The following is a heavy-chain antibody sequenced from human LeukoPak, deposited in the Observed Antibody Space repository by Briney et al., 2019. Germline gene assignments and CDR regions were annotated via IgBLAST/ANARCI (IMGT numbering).Heavy chain of an antibody. J-gene: IGHJ4*02. V-gene: IGHV1-8*01. CDR1: GYTFTSYD. CDR3: ARGGGSYYFDY. CDR2: MNPKSGNT. Sequence: ASVKVSCTASGYTFTSYDVNWVRQATGQGLEWMGWMNPKSGNTGYTQKFQGRVTMTRNTSISTAYMELSSLRSEDTAVYYCARGGGSYYFDYWGQGTLVTVSS. D-gene: IGHD1-26*01.